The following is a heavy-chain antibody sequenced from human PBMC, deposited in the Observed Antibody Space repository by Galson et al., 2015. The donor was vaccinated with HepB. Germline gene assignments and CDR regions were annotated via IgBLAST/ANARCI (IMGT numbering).Heavy chain of an antibody. Sequence: SVKVSCKASGGTFSSYSISWVRQAPGQGLEWMGRIIPILDITDYAQKFQGRVTLTADKSTSTAYMELSSLRSEDTAVYYCARVSVRGMGVWGQGTTVTVSS. CDR3: ARVSVRGMGV. CDR1: GGTFSSYS. J-gene: IGHJ6*02. CDR2: IIPILDIT. V-gene: IGHV1-69*02. D-gene: IGHD6-25*01.